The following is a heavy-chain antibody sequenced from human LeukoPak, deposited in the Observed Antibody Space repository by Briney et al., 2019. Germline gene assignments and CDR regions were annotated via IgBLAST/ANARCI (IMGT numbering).Heavy chain of an antibody. CDR1: GFTFSSYS. CDR2: ISSSSSYI. V-gene: IGHV3-21*01. CDR3: ARGDSSGWYGGHYYYYGMDV. D-gene: IGHD6-19*01. J-gene: IGHJ6*02. Sequence: GGSLRLSCAASGFTFSSYSMNWVRQAPGKGLEWVSSISSSSSYIYYADSVKGRFTISRDNAKNSLYLQMNSLRAEDTAVYYCARGDSSGWYGGHYYYYGMDVWGQGTTVTVSS.